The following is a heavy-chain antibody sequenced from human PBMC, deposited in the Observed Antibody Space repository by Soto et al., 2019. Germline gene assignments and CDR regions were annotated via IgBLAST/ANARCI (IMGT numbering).Heavy chain of an antibody. J-gene: IGHJ6*02. Sequence: SETLSLTCTVSGGSISSGDDYWSWIRQHPGKGLEGSGDMYYSGSTYYTPSPNTRVTISVDTSKTQFSLKLISVTAADTAVYYCARVADYYYDSSGYAGYYYYGMDVWGQGTTVTVSS. CDR3: ARVADYYYDSSGYAGYYYYGMDV. D-gene: IGHD3-22*01. V-gene: IGHV4-30-4*01. CDR1: GGSISSGDDY. CDR2: MYYSGST.